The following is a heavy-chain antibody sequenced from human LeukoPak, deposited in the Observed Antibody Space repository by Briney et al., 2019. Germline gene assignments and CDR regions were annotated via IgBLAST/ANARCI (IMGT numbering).Heavy chain of an antibody. CDR1: GFTFSSYK. J-gene: IGHJ4*02. CDR2: ISSSGSTI. D-gene: IGHD5-24*01. CDR3: ARGGWDGYAY. V-gene: IGHV3-48*03. Sequence: SGGSLRLSCAASGFTFSSYKMNWVRQAPGKGLEWVSYISSSGSTIYYADSVKGRFTISRDNAKNSLYLQMNSLRAEDTAVYYCARGGWDGYAYWGQGTLVTVSS.